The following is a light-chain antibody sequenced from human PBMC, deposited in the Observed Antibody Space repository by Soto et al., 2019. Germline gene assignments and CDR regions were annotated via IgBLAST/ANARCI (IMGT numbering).Light chain of an antibody. Sequence: QSALTQPSSVSGSPGQSVTISCTGTDRDVGAYKYVSWYQQHPGKAPKLIIYEVSKRPSGVPDRFSGSKSGNMASLTISGLQAEDEADYYCCSYAGSYTLVFGGGTQLTVL. V-gene: IGLV2-11*01. CDR1: DRDVGAYKY. CDR2: EVS. J-gene: IGLJ2*01. CDR3: CSYAGSYTLV.